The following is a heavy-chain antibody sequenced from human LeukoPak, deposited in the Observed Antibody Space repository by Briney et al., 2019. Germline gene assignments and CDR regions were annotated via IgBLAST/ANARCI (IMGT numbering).Heavy chain of an antibody. CDR2: INPSGGST. CDR3: ARVSAYCTSTSCHDY. D-gene: IGHD2-2*01. V-gene: IGHV1-46*01. CDR1: GYTFTSYY. Sequence: ASVKVSCKASGYTFTSYYMHWVRQAPGQGLEWMGIINPSGGSTSYAQKFQGRVTMTRDTSTSTVYMELSSLRSEDTAVFYCARVSAYCTSTSCHDYWGRGTLVTVSS. J-gene: IGHJ4*02.